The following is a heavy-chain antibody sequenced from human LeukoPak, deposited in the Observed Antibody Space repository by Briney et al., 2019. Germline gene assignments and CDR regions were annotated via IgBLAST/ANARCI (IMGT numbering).Heavy chain of an antibody. Sequence: PGGSLRLSCAASGFTFSSYSMNWVRQAPGKGLEWVSSISSSSSYIYYADSVKGRFTISRANAKNSLYLKMNSLRAEDTAVYYCARDLHKLELSAYYMDVWGKGTTVTVSS. CDR1: GFTFSSYS. V-gene: IGHV3-21*01. D-gene: IGHD1-7*01. CDR3: ARDLHKLELSAYYMDV. J-gene: IGHJ6*03. CDR2: ISSSSSYI.